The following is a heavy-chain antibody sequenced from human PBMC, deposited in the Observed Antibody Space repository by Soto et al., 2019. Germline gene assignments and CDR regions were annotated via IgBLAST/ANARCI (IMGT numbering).Heavy chain of an antibody. D-gene: IGHD3-10*02. CDR1: GFTFSSYG. J-gene: IGHJ4*02. CDR3: VRYFLLFVVRHNRHSF. Sequence: PGGSLRLSCAASGFTFSSYGMHWVRQAPGKGLEWVAVIWYDGFNKYYADSVKGRFTISRDNSKNTLYLQMNSLRAEDTAVYYCVRYFLLFVVRHNRHSFWGQGT. V-gene: IGHV3-33*01. CDR2: IWYDGFNK.